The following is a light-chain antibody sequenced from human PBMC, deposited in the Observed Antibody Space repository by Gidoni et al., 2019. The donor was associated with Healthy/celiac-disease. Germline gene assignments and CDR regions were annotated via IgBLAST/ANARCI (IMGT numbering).Light chain of an antibody. CDR3: QQYDNLPYT. J-gene: IGKJ2*01. CDR1: QDISNY. Sequence: DIQMTQSPSSLSAPLGDRVTITCQASQDISNYLNWYQQKPGKAPQLLIYDASNLETGVPSRFSGSGSGTDFTFTISSLQPEDIATYYCQQYDNLPYTFGQGTKLEIK. V-gene: IGKV1-33*01. CDR2: DAS.